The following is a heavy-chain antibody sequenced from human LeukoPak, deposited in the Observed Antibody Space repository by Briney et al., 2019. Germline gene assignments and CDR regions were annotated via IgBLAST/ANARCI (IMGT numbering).Heavy chain of an antibody. Sequence: GGSLRHSCAASGFTLSNYGTHWVRQAPGKGLEWVAGIRHDESNKYFTDSVKGRFTISRDSSKNTLYLQMNSLRPEDTAVYYCARLGYGGSGWYFDYWGQGTLVTVSS. J-gene: IGHJ4*02. D-gene: IGHD6-19*01. CDR3: ARLGYGGSGWYFDY. CDR2: IRHDESNK. V-gene: IGHV3-33*01. CDR1: GFTLSNYG.